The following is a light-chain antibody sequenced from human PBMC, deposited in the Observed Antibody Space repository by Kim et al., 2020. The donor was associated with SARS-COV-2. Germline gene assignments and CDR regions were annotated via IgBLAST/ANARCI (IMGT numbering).Light chain of an antibody. CDR1: SSNIGNND. CDR3: GTWDSSMSAL. J-gene: IGLJ2*01. Sequence: PGQKVTISCSGTSSNIGNNDVSWFPQRPGTAPKLLVYDNNKRPSGIPDRFSGSKSGTSATLGITGLQTGDEADYYCGTWDSSMSALFGGGTQLTVL. V-gene: IGLV1-51*01. CDR2: DNN.